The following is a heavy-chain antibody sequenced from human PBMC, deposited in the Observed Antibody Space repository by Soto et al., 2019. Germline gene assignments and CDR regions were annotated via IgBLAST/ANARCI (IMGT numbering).Heavy chain of an antibody. CDR2: ISSSGSIT. Sequence: PGGSLRLSCAASRFPFSDSYMSWIRQAPGKGLEWVSYISSSGSITYYADSVKGRFTISRDNAKNSLYLQMNSLRAEDTAVYYCARVTMVPYWGQGTLVPVSS. V-gene: IGHV3-11*01. CDR3: ARVTMVPY. D-gene: IGHD3-10*01. J-gene: IGHJ4*01. CDR1: RFPFSDSY.